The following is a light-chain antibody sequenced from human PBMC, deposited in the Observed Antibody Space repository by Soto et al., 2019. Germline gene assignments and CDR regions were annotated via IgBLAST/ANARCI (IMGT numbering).Light chain of an antibody. Sequence: DIVMTQSPLSLPVTPGEPASVSCRSSQSLLRRDGFNYLDWYLHKPGQSPQLLIYLSSNRASGVPDRFSGSGSDKNFTLKISRVEAADVGNYSSVQTLESRMYTFGQGAKVDIK. CDR1: QSLLRRDGFNY. J-gene: IGKJ2*01. V-gene: IGKV2-28*01. CDR2: LSS. CDR3: VQTLESRMYT.